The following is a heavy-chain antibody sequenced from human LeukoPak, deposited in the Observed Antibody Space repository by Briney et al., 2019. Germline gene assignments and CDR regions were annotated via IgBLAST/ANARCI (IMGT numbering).Heavy chain of an antibody. V-gene: IGHV4-59*01. D-gene: IGHD3-10*01. Sequence: SETLSLTCTVSGGSISSYYWSWIRQPPGKGLEWIGCIYYSGYTNYKSSLKSRATISVDTSKNQFSLKLSSVTAADTAVYYCARTTMVRGTYYMDVWGKGTTVTVSS. CDR1: GGSISSYY. J-gene: IGHJ6*03. CDR2: IYYSGYT. CDR3: ARTTMVRGTYYMDV.